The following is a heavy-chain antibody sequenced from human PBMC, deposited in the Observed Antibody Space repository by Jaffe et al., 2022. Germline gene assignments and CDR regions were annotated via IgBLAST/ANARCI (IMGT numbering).Heavy chain of an antibody. D-gene: IGHD2-2*01. V-gene: IGHV4-39*01. CDR1: GGSISSSSYY. CDR2: IYYSGST. J-gene: IGHJ4*02. Sequence: QLQLQESGPGLVKPSETLSLTCTVSGGSISSSSYYWGWIRQPPGKGLEWIGSIYYSGSTYYNPSLKSRVTISVDTSKNQFSLKLSSVTAADTAVYYCAVGLGYCSSTSCYPEGYYFDYWGQGTLVTVSS. CDR3: AVGLGYCSSTSCYPEGYYFDY.